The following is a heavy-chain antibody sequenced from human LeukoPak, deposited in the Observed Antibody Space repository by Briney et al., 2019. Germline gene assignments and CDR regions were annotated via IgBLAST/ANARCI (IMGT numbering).Heavy chain of an antibody. CDR2: MNPNSGNT. CDR1: GYTFTSYD. CDR3: VLLHKSGGYDSSGYYLDY. Sequence: ASVKVSCKASGYTFTSYDINWVRQATGQGLEWMGWMNPNSGNTGYAQKFQGRVTMTRNTSISTAYMELSSLRSEDTAVYYCVLLHKSGGYDSSGYYLDYWGQGTLVTVSS. J-gene: IGHJ4*02. V-gene: IGHV1-8*01. D-gene: IGHD3-22*01.